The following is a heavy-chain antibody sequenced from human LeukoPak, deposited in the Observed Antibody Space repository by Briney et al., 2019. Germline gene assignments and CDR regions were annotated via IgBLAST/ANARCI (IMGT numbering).Heavy chain of an antibody. Sequence: ASVKLSCKASGYTFTGYFMHWVRHAPGQGLERMGWINPNSGGTNYAQKFQGRVTMTRDTSISTAYMELSSLRSDDTAIYFCARGGLQLWFLVDYWGQGTLVTVSS. J-gene: IGHJ4*02. D-gene: IGHD5-18*01. CDR1: GYTFTGYF. CDR3: ARGGLQLWFLVDY. V-gene: IGHV1-2*02. CDR2: INPNSGGT.